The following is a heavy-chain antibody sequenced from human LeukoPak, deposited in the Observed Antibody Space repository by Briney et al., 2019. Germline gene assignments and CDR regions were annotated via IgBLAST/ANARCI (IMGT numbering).Heavy chain of an antibody. J-gene: IGHJ6*03. V-gene: IGHV3-48*01. CDR2: ISSSSSTI. CDR1: GFTFSSYS. Sequence: GGSLRLSCAASGFTFSSYSMNWVRQAPGKGLEWVSYISSSSSTIYYADSVKGRFTISRDNSKNTLYLQMISLRAEDTAVYYCAKGSGNPRIYYMDVWGKGTTVTVSS. D-gene: IGHD4-23*01. CDR3: AKGSGNPRIYYMDV.